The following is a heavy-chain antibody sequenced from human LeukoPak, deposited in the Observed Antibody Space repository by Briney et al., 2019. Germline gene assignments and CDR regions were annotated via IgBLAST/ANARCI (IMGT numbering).Heavy chain of an antibody. CDR2: IYYSGST. V-gene: IGHV4-39*02. CDR3: ARDLGYCSGGSCYWPY. Sequence: SETLSLTCTVSGGSIRSSSYYWGWIRQPPGKGLEWIGSIYYSGSTYYNPSLKSRVTIFVDTSKNQFSLKLSSVTAADTAVYYCARDLGYCSGGSCYWPYWGQGTLVTVSS. J-gene: IGHJ4*02. D-gene: IGHD2-15*01. CDR1: GGSIRSSSYY.